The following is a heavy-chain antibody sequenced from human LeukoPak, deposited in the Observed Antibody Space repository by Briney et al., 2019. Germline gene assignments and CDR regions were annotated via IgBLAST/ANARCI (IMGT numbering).Heavy chain of an antibody. Sequence: QPGGSLRLSCAASGFTFSSYAMSWVRQAPGKGLEWVSAMSGSGGSTYYADSVKGRFTISRDNSKNTLYLQMNSLRAEDTAVYYCARRGYGSGSYYSDYWGQGTLVTVSS. J-gene: IGHJ4*02. CDR3: ARRGYGSGSYYSDY. D-gene: IGHD3-10*01. CDR1: GFTFSSYA. CDR2: MSGSGGST. V-gene: IGHV3-23*01.